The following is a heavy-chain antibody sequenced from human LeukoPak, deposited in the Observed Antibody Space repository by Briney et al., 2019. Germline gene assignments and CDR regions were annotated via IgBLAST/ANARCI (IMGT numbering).Heavy chain of an antibody. CDR2: ISGSGGST. J-gene: IGHJ4*02. CDR3: AKDSGYSSSWSDYFDY. D-gene: IGHD6-13*01. Sequence: GGSLRLSCAASGFTFSSYAMSWVRQAPGKGLEWVSAISGSGGSTYYADPVKGRFTISIDNSKNTLYLQMNSLRAEDTAVYYCAKDSGYSSSWSDYFDYWGQGTLVTVSS. CDR1: GFTFSSYA. V-gene: IGHV3-23*01.